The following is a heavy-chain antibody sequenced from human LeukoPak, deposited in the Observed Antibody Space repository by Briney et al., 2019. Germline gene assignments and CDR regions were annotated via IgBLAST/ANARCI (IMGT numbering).Heavy chain of an antibody. CDR1: GFAFYSQA. J-gene: IGHJ4*02. V-gene: IGHV3-23*01. Sequence: PGGSLRLSCAASGFAFYSQAMGWVRQAPGKGLEWVSVISDSGSLTYYADSVKGRFTISRDNFKNTLFLQMNSLRAEDTAVYYCAKDARRTSGWYFFDYWGQGTLVTVSS. CDR3: AKDARRTSGWYFFDY. CDR2: ISDSGSLT. D-gene: IGHD6-19*01.